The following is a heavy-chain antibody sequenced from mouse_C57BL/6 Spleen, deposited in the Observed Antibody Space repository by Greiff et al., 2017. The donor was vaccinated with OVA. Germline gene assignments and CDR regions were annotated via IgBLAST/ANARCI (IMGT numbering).Heavy chain of an antibody. CDR1: GYAFSSSW. CDR2: IYPGDGDT. Sequence: VQVVESGPELVKPGASVKISCKASGYAFSSSWMNWVKQRPGKGLEWIGRIYPGDGDTNYNGKFKGQATLTADKSSSTAYMQLSSLTSEDSAVYFCAKLGPGLNAMDYWGQGTSVTVSS. J-gene: IGHJ4*01. V-gene: IGHV1-82*01. CDR3: AKLGPGLNAMDY. D-gene: IGHD4-1*01.